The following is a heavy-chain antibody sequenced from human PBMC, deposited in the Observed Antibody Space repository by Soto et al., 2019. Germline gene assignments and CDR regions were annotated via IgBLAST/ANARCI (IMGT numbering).Heavy chain of an antibody. CDR1: GYIFTDYG. D-gene: IGHD6-19*01. J-gene: IGHJ4*02. CDR3: ARDLRWSSGWAFDY. Sequence: QLVQSGAEVKKPGASVRVSCKASGYIFTDYGISWVRQAPGQGLEWMGWISGYNADTSYAQRLQDRVKMTIDTSTRTAYMELRCLTSDDTAVYYCARDLRWSSGWAFDYWGQGTLVTVSS. CDR2: ISGYNADT. V-gene: IGHV1-18*04.